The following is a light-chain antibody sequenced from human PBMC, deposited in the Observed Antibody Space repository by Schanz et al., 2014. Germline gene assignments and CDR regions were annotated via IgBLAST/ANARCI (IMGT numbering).Light chain of an antibody. CDR3: QQRSNWWT. Sequence: EIVLTQSPATLSLSPGERAALSCRASQSISSNLAWYQQKPGQAPRLLIYGASSRATGIPDRFSGSGSGTDFTLTISSLEPEDFAIYYCQQRSNWWTFGQGTKVEIK. CDR2: GAS. V-gene: IGKV3-11*01. CDR1: QSISSN. J-gene: IGKJ1*01.